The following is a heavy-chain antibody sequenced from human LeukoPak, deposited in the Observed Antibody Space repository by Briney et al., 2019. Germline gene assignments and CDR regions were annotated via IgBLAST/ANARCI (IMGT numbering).Heavy chain of an antibody. V-gene: IGHV4-39*07. Sequence: SETLSLTCTVSGGSISSTNYYWGWIRQPPEKGLEWIGSIYYSGSTYYNPSLKSRVTISVDTSKNQFSLKLSSVTAADTAVYYCARGGRSSWSYFDYWGQGTLVTVSS. J-gene: IGHJ4*02. CDR2: IYYSGST. D-gene: IGHD6-13*01. CDR3: ARGGRSSWSYFDY. CDR1: GGSISSTNYY.